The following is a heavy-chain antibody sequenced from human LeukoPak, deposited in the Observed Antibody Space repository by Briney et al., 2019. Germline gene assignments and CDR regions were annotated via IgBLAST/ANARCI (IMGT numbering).Heavy chain of an antibody. J-gene: IGHJ4*02. V-gene: IGHV3-48*03. Sequence: GGSLRLSCVASGFTFSSFEMNWVRQAPGKGLEWVSYISSSRSTIYYADSVKGRFTISRDNAKNSLYLQMNSLRAEDTAVYYCPRGSGIASAGEENFDYWGQGTLVTVSS. D-gene: IGHD6-13*01. CDR2: ISSSRSTI. CDR3: PRGSGIASAGEENFDY. CDR1: GFTFSSFE.